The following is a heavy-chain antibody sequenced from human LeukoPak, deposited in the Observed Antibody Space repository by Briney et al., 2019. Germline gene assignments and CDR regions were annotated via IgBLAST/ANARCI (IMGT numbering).Heavy chain of an antibody. CDR3: ARQEKGKLDY. Sequence: SETLSLTCTVSGGSISSYYWSWIRQPPGKGLEWIGYFYYSGSTNYNPSLKSRVTISVDTSKNQFSLKLSSVTAADTAVYYCARQEKGKLDYWGQGTLVTVSS. CDR1: GGSISSYY. J-gene: IGHJ4*02. CDR2: FYYSGST. V-gene: IGHV4-59*08.